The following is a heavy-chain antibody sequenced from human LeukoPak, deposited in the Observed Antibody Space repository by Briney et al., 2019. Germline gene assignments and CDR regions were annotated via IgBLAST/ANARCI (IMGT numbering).Heavy chain of an antibody. J-gene: IGHJ4*02. CDR3: ARRRYGNEDY. CDR1: GDFISSNF. V-gene: IGHV4-59*08. D-gene: IGHD3-16*01. CDR2: VYHDGST. Sequence: PSETLSLTCTVSGDFISSNFWSWIRQPPGKRLEWIGYVYHDGSTNYNPSLKSRVTVSVDTAKNQFSLKMSSVTAANTAVYYCARRRYGNEDYWGQGTLVTVSS.